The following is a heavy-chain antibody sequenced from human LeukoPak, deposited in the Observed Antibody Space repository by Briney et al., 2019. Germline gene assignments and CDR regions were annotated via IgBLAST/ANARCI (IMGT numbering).Heavy chain of an antibody. CDR1: GFTFSSYS. J-gene: IGHJ4*02. D-gene: IGHD2-15*01. V-gene: IGHV3-21*01. CDR3: ARDSVGYCSGGSCQSGYDY. CDR2: ISSSSSYI. Sequence: GGSLRLSCAASGFTFSSYSMNWVRQAPGKGLEWVSSISSSSSYIYYAGSVKGRFTISRDNAKNSLYLQMNSLRAEDTAVYYCARDSVGYCSGGSCQSGYDYWGQGTLVTVSS.